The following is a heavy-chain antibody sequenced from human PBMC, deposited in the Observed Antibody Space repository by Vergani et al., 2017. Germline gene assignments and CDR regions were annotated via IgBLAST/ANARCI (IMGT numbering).Heavy chain of an antibody. Sequence: QVQLQESGPGLVKPSQTLSLTCTIPGGSISTGSYYSSWIRPPDGKGLGWIGCIYTRGSTNSNPSLKSRVTISVDTSKNQFSMRLSSVTAADTAVYYCAREGLRSGWYYAFDIWGQGTMVTVSS. CDR2: IYTRGST. V-gene: IGHV4-61*02. CDR3: AREGLRSGWYYAFDI. D-gene: IGHD6-19*01. CDR1: GGSISTGSYY. J-gene: IGHJ3*02.